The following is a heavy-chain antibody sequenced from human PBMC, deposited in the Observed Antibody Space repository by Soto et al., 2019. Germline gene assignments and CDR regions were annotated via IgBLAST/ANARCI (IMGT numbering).Heavy chain of an antibody. D-gene: IGHD1-26*01. V-gene: IGHV3-53*02. CDR3: AREYPNSGSYTSLFDY. CDR1: GFIVSSNY. Sequence: EVQLVETGGSLIQSGGSLRLSCAASGFIVSSNYMSWVRQAPGKGLEWVSVIYSGGITYYSDSVRGRFTISRDHSKNTLYLQMNSLRAEDTAVYYCAREYPNSGSYTSLFDYWGQGTLVTVSS. CDR2: IYSGGIT. J-gene: IGHJ4*02.